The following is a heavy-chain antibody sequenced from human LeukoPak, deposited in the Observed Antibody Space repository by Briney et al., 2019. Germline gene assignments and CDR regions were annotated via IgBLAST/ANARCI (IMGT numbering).Heavy chain of an antibody. CDR1: GYTFTGYY. CDR2: INPNSGGT. D-gene: IGHD2-2*01. J-gene: IGHJ6*03. CDR3: ASGDIVVVPAAPRYYYYYMDV. V-gene: IGHV1-2*02. Sequence: GASVKVSCKASGYTFTGYYMHWVRQAPGQGLEWMGWINPNSGGTNYAQKFQGRVTMTRDTSIGTAYMELSRLRSDDTAVYYCASGDIVVVPAAPRYYYYYMDVWGKGTTVTVSS.